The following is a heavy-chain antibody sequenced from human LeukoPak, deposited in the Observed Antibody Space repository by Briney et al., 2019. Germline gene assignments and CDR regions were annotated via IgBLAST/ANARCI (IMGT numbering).Heavy chain of an antibody. Sequence: ASVKVSCKASGYTFTGYYMHWVRRAPGQGLEWMGWINPNSGGTNYAQKFQGRVTMTRDTSISTAYMELSRLRSDDTAVYYCASTTVIDNWFDPWGQGTLVTVSS. D-gene: IGHD4-17*01. CDR3: ASTTVIDNWFDP. V-gene: IGHV1-2*02. J-gene: IGHJ5*02. CDR1: GYTFTGYY. CDR2: INPNSGGT.